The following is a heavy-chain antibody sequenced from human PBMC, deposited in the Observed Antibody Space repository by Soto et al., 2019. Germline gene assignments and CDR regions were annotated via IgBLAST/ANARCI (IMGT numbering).Heavy chain of an antibody. CDR3: AKDLRQRPRHYYYGLDV. CDR1: GFTFTRYG. J-gene: IGHJ6*01. V-gene: IGHV3-30*18. D-gene: IGHD6-25*01. CDR2: ISYDGSNK. Sequence: WGSLRLSCSASGFTFTRYGMQSVLQAPGKWPEWVAVISYDGSNKSYADSVKGRFTISRDNSKNTLYLQMNSLRVEDTAVYYCAKDLRQRPRHYYYGLDVWGQGTTVTVSS.